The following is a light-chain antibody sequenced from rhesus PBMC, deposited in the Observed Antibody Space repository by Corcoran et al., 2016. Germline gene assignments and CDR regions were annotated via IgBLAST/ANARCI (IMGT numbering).Light chain of an antibody. CDR2: DAS. CDR1: QGISSY. CDR3: LQHKSYPFT. J-gene: IGKJ3*01. V-gene: IGKV1-28*02. Sequence: DIQMTQSPSSLSASVGDTVTITCRASQGISSYLNWFQQKPGKAPKLLIYDASSLESGVPSRFSGSGSGTEFTLTISSLQPEDFAAYYCLQHKSYPFTFGPGTKLDIK.